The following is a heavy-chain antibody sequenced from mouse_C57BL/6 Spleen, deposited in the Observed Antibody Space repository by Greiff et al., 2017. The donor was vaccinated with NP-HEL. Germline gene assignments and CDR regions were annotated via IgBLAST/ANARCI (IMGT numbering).Heavy chain of an antibody. V-gene: IGHV1-75*01. CDR1: GYTFTDYY. CDR3: ARAPYSSGPYYAMDY. J-gene: IGHJ4*01. D-gene: IGHD3-2*02. CDR2: IFPGSGST. Sequence: QVQLKESGPELVKPGASVKISCKASGYTFTDYYINWVKQRPGQGLEWIGWIFPGSGSTYYNEKFKGKATLTVDKSSSTAYMLLSSLTSEDSAVYFCARAPYSSGPYYAMDYWGQGTSVTVSS.